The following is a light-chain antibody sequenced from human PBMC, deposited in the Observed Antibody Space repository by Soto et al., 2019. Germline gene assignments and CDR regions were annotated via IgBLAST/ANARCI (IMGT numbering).Light chain of an antibody. Sequence: QSVLTQPRSVSGTPGQSVTISCTGTGNDVGADNYVSWYQQHPGRPPTLMIYDVARRPSGVPDRCSGSKSGNTASLTISGLQAEDEAAYFCCSYAGGYTDLLGTGTKVTVL. V-gene: IGLV2-11*01. CDR1: GNDVGADNY. CDR2: DVA. CDR3: CSYAGGYTDL. J-gene: IGLJ1*01.